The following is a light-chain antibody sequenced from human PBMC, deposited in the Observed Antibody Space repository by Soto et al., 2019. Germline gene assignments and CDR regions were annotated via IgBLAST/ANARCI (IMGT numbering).Light chain of an antibody. V-gene: IGLV4-60*02. CDR3: ETWDFNTRV. CDR2: LEGSGSY. Sequence: QLVPTQSSSASASLGSSVKLTCTLSSGHSSYIIAWHQQQPGKAPRYLMKLEGSGSYHKGSGVPDRFSGSSTGADRYLTISNLQFEDEADYYCETWDFNTRVFGGGTKLTVL. CDR1: SGHSSYI. J-gene: IGLJ2*01.